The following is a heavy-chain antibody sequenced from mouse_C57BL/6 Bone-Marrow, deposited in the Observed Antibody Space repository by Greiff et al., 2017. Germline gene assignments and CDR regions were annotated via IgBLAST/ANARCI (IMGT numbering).Heavy chain of an antibody. J-gene: IGHJ4*01. Sequence: VKLVASGPGLVQPSQSLSITCTVSGFSLTSYGVHWVRQPPGKGLEWLGVIWSGGSTDYNAAFISRLSISKDNSKSQVFFKMNSLQADDTAIYYCAKSYYAMDYWGQGTSVTVSS. V-gene: IGHV2-4*01. CDR3: AKSYYAMDY. CDR2: IWSGGST. CDR1: GFSLTSYG.